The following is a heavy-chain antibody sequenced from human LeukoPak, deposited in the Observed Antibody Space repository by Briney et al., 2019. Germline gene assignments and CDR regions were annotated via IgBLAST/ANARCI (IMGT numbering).Heavy chain of an antibody. D-gene: IGHD2-2*01. CDR1: GFTFSSYA. V-gene: IGHV3-30*04. Sequence: PGGSLRLSCAASGFTFSSYAMHWVRQAPGKGLEWVAVISYDGSNKYYADSVKGRFTISRDNSKNTPYLQMNSLRAEDTAVYYCARDQVVPAALLDYWGQGTLVTVSS. J-gene: IGHJ4*02. CDR2: ISYDGSNK. CDR3: ARDQVVPAALLDY.